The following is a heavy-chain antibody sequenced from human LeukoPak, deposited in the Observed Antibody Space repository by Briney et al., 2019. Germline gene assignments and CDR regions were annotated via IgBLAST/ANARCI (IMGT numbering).Heavy chain of an antibody. CDR2: IYTSGST. J-gene: IGHJ6*02. Sequence: SETLSLTCAVYGGSFSGYYWSWIRQPAGKGLEWIGRIYTSGSTNYNPSLKSRVTMSVDTSKNQFSLKLSSVTAADTAVYYCARIEQNYYYYGMDVWGQGTTVTVSS. CDR1: GGSFSGYY. D-gene: IGHD1/OR15-1a*01. CDR3: ARIEQNYYYYGMDV. V-gene: IGHV4-59*10.